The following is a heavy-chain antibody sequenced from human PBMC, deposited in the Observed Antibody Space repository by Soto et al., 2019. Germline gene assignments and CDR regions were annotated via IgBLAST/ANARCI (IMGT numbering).Heavy chain of an antibody. CDR2: IHSGGSV. D-gene: IGHD6-19*01. CDR1: GFTVSSNY. V-gene: IGHV3-66*01. Sequence: GGSLRLSCAASGFTVSSNYMTWVRQAPGKGLEWVSVIHSGGSVFYADSVKDRFTISRDNSKNTVYLQMSSLRAEDTALYYCATGASGVFDYWGQGTLVTVSS. CDR3: ATGASGVFDY. J-gene: IGHJ4*02.